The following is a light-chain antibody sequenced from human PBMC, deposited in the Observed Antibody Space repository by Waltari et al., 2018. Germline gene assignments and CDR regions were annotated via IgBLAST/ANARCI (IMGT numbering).Light chain of an antibody. Sequence: IVLTLCPGPLSLPLGERATVSCRASQSVSRALAWYKQKPGQAPRLLIYGASTRAPGMPDRWSGGGDGTDFSRTMSKLRRDDFAVYGCQHYLTVPVTFEQGTTVEI. CDR1: QSVSRA. V-gene: IGKV3-20*01. CDR3: QHYLTVPVT. J-gene: IGKJ1*01. CDR2: GAS.